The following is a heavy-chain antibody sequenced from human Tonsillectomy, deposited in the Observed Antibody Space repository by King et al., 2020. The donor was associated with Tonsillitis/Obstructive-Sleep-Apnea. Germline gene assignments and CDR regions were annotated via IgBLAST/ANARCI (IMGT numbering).Heavy chain of an antibody. Sequence: VQLVESGGGLVKPGGSLRLSCAASGFTFSDYYMTWIRQAPGKGLEWVSYISSSGTTIYYADSLKGRFTISRDNAKNSLYLQMNSLRAEDTAVYYCAGGYNYYFYYYMAVWGKGTTVTVSS. CDR3: AGGYNYYFYYYMAV. V-gene: IGHV3-11*01. J-gene: IGHJ6*03. CDR1: GFTFSDYY. CDR2: ISSSGTTI. D-gene: IGHD5-12*01.